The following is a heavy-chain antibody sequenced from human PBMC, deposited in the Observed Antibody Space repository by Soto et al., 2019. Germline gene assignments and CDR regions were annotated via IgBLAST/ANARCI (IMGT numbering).Heavy chain of an antibody. V-gene: IGHV1-18*04. J-gene: IGHJ3*02. Sequence: ASVKVSCKASGYTFTGYYIHWVRQAPGQGLEWMGWISAYNGNTNYAQKLQGRVTMTTDTSTSTAYMELRSLRSDDTAVYYCARAGITMIVVVNDAFDIWGQGTMVTVSS. D-gene: IGHD3-22*01. CDR3: ARAGITMIVVVNDAFDI. CDR1: GYTFTGYY. CDR2: ISAYNGNT.